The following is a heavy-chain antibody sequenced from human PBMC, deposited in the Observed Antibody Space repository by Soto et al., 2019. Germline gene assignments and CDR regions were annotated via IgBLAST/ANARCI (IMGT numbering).Heavy chain of an antibody. J-gene: IGHJ6*02. CDR3: ARCIQGDYYYGMDV. V-gene: IGHV1-18*01. D-gene: IGHD5-18*01. Sequence: VQSGAAVKKPGASVKVSCKASGYTFYSHSISWVRQAPGQGLEWMGRINADYGNTQYAQKFRGRVTMTTDTSTTTVYMELTNLRSDDTAVYYCARCIQGDYYYGMDVWGQGTTVTVSS. CDR1: GYTFYSHS. CDR2: INADYGNT.